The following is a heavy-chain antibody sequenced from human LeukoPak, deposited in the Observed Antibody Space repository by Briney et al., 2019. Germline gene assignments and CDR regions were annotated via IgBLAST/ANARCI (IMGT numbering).Heavy chain of an antibody. CDR3: ARRKRWLQFGGFDY. D-gene: IGHD5-24*01. CDR1: GGTFSSYA. Sequence: ASVKVSCKASGGTFSSYAISWVRQAPGQGLEWMGGIIPIFGTANYAQKFQGRVTITADESTSTAYMELSSLRSEDTAVYYCARRKRWLQFGGFDYWGQGTLVTVSS. CDR2: IIPIFGTA. V-gene: IGHV1-69*13. J-gene: IGHJ4*02.